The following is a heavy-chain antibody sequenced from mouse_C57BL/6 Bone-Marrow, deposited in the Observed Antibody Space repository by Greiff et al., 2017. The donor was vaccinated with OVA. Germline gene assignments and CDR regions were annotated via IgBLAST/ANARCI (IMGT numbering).Heavy chain of an antibody. Sequence: EVQVVESGGGLVKPGGSLKLSCAASGFTFSDYGMHWVRQAPEKGLEWVAYISSGSSTIYYADTVKGRFTISRDNAKNTLFLQMTSLRSEDTAMYYCARRASTMITSYYAMDYWGQGTSVTVSS. CDR1: GFTFSDYG. D-gene: IGHD2-4*01. V-gene: IGHV5-17*01. CDR2: ISSGSSTI. J-gene: IGHJ4*01. CDR3: ARRASTMITSYYAMDY.